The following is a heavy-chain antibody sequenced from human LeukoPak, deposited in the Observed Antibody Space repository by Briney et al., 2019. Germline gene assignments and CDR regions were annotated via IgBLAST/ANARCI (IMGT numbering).Heavy chain of an antibody. J-gene: IGHJ4*02. V-gene: IGHV7-4-1*02. CDR3: AREPLRYFDWLLFDY. Sequence: ASVKVSCKASGYTFTSYAMNWVRQAPGQGLEWMGWINTNTGNPTYAQGFTGRFVFSLDTSVSTAYLQISSLKAEDTAVYYCAREPLRYFDWLLFDYWGQGTLVAVSS. CDR1: GYTFTSYA. D-gene: IGHD3-9*01. CDR2: INTNTGNP.